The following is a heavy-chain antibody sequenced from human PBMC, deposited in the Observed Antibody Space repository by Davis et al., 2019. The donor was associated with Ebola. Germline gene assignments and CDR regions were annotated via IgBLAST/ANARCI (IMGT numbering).Heavy chain of an antibody. CDR1: GFTFSSYA. Sequence: GESLKISCAASGFTFSSYAMSWVRQAPGKGLEWVSAISGGADSMFYADSVKGRFTISRDNSKNTLYLQMTSLRAEDTALYYCAKYSLSAMEYFDCWGQGTLVTVSS. D-gene: IGHD5-18*01. V-gene: IGHV3-23*01. CDR2: ISGGADSM. CDR3: AKYSLSAMEYFDC. J-gene: IGHJ4*02.